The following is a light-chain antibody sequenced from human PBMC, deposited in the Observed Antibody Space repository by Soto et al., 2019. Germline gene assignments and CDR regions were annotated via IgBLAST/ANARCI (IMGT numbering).Light chain of an antibody. J-gene: IGKJ2*01. V-gene: IGKV1-5*03. CDR3: PKYNTLYT. CDR2: KLS. Sequence: DIQSTQDPSTLSASVGDRSPITCVASQSISSWLAWYQQKPGKSPKLLMYKLSTLESWVPSRFSGSGSATDSNLTIRSMKPDDFETYYCPKYNTLYTVGPATQVETK. CDR1: QSISSW.